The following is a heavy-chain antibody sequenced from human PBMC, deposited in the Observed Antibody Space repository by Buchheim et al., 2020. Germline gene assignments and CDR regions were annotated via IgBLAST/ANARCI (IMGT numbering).Heavy chain of an antibody. CDR2: ISYDGSNK. CDR1: GFTFSSYG. V-gene: IGHV3-30*18. Sequence: QVQLVESGGGVVQPGRSLRLSCAASGFTFSSYGMHWVRQAPGKGLEWVAVISYDGSNKYYADSVKGRFTISRDNSKNTLYLQMNSLRAEDTVVYYCTKGEYYDFWSGFGYWGQGTL. D-gene: IGHD3-3*01. J-gene: IGHJ4*02. CDR3: TKGEYYDFWSGFGY.